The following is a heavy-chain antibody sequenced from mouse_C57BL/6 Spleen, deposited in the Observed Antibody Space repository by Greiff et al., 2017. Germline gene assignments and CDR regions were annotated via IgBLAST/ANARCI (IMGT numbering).Heavy chain of an antibody. CDR2: IQPNSGST. CDR3: ARGDYDSYYFDY. CDR1: GYTFTSYW. Sequence: QVQLQQPGAELVKPGASVKLSCKASGYTFTSYWMHWVKQRPGQGLEWIGMIQPNSGSTNYNEKFKSKATLTVDKSSSTAYMQLSSLTSEDSAVYYCARGDYDSYYFDYWGQGTTLTVSS. V-gene: IGHV1-64*01. J-gene: IGHJ2*01. D-gene: IGHD2-4*01.